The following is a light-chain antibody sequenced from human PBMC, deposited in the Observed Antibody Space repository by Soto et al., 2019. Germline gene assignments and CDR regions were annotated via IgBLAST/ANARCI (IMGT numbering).Light chain of an antibody. Sequence: DIVMTQSPDSLAVSLGERATINCKSSQSVLYSSNNKNYLAWYQQKPGQPPKLLIYWASTRGSGVPDRFSGNGSGTDFTLTISSLQAEDVAVYYCQQYYSTPPAFGPGTKVDIK. V-gene: IGKV4-1*01. J-gene: IGKJ3*01. CDR3: QQYYSTPPA. CDR1: QSVLYSSNNKNY. CDR2: WAS.